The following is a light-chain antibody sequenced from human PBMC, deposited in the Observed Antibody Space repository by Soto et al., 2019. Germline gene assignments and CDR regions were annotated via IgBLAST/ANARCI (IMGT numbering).Light chain of an antibody. CDR3: QQYDSYSTWT. Sequence: DIQMTQSPSTLSASVGDRVTITCRASQSIRSCLAWYQQKPGKAPKLLIYDASSLESGVPSRFSGSGSGTEFTLTISSLQPDDFATYYCQQYDSYSTWTFGQGTKVDI. V-gene: IGKV1-5*01. J-gene: IGKJ1*01. CDR1: QSIRSC. CDR2: DAS.